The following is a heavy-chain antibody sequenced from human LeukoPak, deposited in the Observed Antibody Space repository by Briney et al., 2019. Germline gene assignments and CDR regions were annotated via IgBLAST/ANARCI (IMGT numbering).Heavy chain of an antibody. D-gene: IGHD3-10*02. CDR3: ARGAIDVGGYYYGMDV. CDR1: GDSITSYY. J-gene: IGHJ6*04. CDR2: IYDGGRT. Sequence: SETLSLTCTVSGDSITSYYWSWIRQPPGKGLEWIGYIYDGGRTNYNPSLKSRVTISIDTAKKQFSVKLSSATAADTAIYYCARGAIDVGGYYYGMDVWGKGTTVTVSS. V-gene: IGHV4-59*01.